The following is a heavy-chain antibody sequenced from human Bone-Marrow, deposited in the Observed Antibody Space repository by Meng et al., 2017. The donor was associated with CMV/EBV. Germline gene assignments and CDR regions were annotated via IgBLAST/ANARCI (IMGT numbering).Heavy chain of an antibody. D-gene: IGHD3-22*01. CDR2: INSDGSST. CDR3: ARAPPGIWLARFDY. J-gene: IGHJ4*02. Sequence: GESLKISCVVYGLDFYGHAIHWVRQPPGKGLEWVSRINSDGSSTSYADSVKGRFTISRDNAKNSLYLQMNSLRAEDTAVYYCARAPPGIWLARFDYWGQGTLVTVSS. CDR1: GLDFYGHA. V-gene: IGHV3-74*01.